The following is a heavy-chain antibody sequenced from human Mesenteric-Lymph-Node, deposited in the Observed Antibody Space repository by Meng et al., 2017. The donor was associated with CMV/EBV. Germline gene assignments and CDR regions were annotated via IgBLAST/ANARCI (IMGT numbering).Heavy chain of an antibody. V-gene: IGHV1-18*04. CDR2: ISNYNGNT. Sequence: KVSCKASGYTFTGYGFSWVRQAPGQGLEWMGWISNYNGNTKYAQNFQGRLTLTTDRSTSTAYMELRSLRSDDTAVYYCARDPVYGGNAKFDYWGQGTLVT. CDR1: GYTFTGYG. CDR3: ARDPVYGGNAKFDY. D-gene: IGHD4-23*01. J-gene: IGHJ4*02.